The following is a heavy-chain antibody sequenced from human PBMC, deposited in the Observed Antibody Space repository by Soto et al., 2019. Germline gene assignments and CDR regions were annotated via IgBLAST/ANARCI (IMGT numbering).Heavy chain of an antibody. CDR1: GYTFTSYG. CDR3: ARDRGFLEWLEVNWFDP. Sequence: QVQLVQSGAEVKKPGASVKVSCKASGYTFTSYGISWVRQAPGQGLEWMGWISAYNGNTNYAKKLQGRVTMTTDTSTSTAYMELRSLRSDDTAVYYCARDRGFLEWLEVNWFDPWGQGTLVTVSS. J-gene: IGHJ5*02. V-gene: IGHV1-18*01. CDR2: ISAYNGNT. D-gene: IGHD3-3*01.